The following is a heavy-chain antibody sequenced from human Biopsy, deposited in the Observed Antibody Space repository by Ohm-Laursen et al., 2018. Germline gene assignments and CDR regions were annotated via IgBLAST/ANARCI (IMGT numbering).Heavy chain of an antibody. CDR1: GFTFNNYG. V-gene: IGHV3-30*18. Sequence: SLRFSCSASGFTFNNYGMQWVRQAPGKGLAWVAFIFYDGSNTYYADSVKGRFTISRDNSRDTLYLQMSSLRAGDTAVYYCAKDRYNYTPIGGFSMDVWGQGTTVTVSS. CDR2: IFYDGSNT. CDR3: AKDRYNYTPIGGFSMDV. J-gene: IGHJ6*02. D-gene: IGHD5-18*01.